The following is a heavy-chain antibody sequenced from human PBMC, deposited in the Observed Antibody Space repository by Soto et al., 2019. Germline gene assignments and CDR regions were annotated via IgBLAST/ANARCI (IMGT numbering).Heavy chain of an antibody. CDR1: RYPSTSPA. V-gene: IGHV1-18*01. J-gene: IGHJ4*02. D-gene: IGHD1-26*01. CDR2: ISAYNGNT. Sequence: QVQLVQSGAEVKKPGASVKVSCNASRYPSTSPAPSWPRQPPRQGLEWMGWISAYNGNTNYAQKLQGRVTMTTDTSTSTAYMELRSLRSDDTAVYYCARDGGYSGSYWGQGTLVTVSS. CDR3: ARDGGYSGSY.